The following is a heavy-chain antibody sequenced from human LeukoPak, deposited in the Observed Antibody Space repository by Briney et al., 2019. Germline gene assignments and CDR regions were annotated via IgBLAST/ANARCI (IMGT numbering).Heavy chain of an antibody. D-gene: IGHD3-16*01. V-gene: IGHV3-7*02. CDR2: IMHGGSGT. CDR3: AKNGGPHGMDV. J-gene: IGHJ6*02. CDR1: GFTFSSIW. Sequence: GGSMRLSCATSGFTFSSIWMSWVRQAPGRGREWVANIMHGGSGTNYVGSVKGRCANSRDNAKNSLHLQMNSLRVEDTAAYYCAKNGGPHGMDVWGQETTVTVSS.